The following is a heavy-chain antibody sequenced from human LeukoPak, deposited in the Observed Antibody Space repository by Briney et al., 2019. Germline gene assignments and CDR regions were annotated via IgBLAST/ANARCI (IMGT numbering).Heavy chain of an antibody. J-gene: IGHJ4*02. D-gene: IGHD5-24*01. CDR1: GFTFIEYY. V-gene: IGHV3-11*01. CDR3: ARMATISYFDY. CDR2: ISSSGSTV. Sequence: PGGSLRLSCAASGFTFIEYYMSWIRQAPGKGLEWVSYISSSGSTVYYADSVKGRFTISRDNAKNSLYLHMNSLTVEDTAVYYCARMATISYFDYWGQGTLVTVSS.